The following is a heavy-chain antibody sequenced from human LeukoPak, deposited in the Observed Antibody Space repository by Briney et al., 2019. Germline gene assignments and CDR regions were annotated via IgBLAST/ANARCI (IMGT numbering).Heavy chain of an antibody. V-gene: IGHV3-33*01. CDR3: AREGSSSRYFDP. J-gene: IGHJ4*02. CDR1: GFSFSNYG. Sequence: GGSLRLSCAASGFSFSNYGMHWVRQAPGKGLEWVAVIWYDGSNKYYADSVKGRFTISRDNAKNSLYLQMNSLRAEDTAVYFCAREGSSSRYFDPWGQGTLVTVSS. D-gene: IGHD6-6*01. CDR2: IWYDGSNK.